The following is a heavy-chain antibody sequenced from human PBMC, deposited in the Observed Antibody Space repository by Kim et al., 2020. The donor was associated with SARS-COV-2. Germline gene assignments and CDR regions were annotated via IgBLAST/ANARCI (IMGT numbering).Heavy chain of an antibody. CDR3: ARGRGRWLPPDY. D-gene: IGHD6-19*01. V-gene: IGHV4-34*01. CDR1: GGSFSGYY. CDR2: INHSGST. Sequence: SETLSLTCAVYGGSFSGYYWSWIRQPPGKGLEWIGEINHSGSTNYNPSLKRRVTISVDTSKNQFSLKLSSVTAADTAVYYWARGRGRWLPPDYWGQGTLVTVSS. J-gene: IGHJ4*02.